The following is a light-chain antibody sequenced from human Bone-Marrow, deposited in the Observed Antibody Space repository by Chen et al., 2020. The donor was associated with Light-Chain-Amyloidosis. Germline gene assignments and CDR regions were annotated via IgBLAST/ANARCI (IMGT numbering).Light chain of an antibody. CDR1: NIGSTS. J-gene: IGLJ3*02. CDR2: DDS. CDR3: QVWDRGSDRPV. Sequence: SYVLTQPSSVSVAPGQTATIACGGNNIGSTSVHWYQETPGQAPLLVVYDDSDRPSGIPERLSGSNSGNTATLTISRVEAVDEADYYCQVWDRGSDRPVFGGGTELTVL. V-gene: IGLV3-21*02.